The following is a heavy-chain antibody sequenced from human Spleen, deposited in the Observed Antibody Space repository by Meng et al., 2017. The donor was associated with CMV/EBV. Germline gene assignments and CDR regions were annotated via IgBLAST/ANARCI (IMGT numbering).Heavy chain of an antibody. D-gene: IGHD3-16*02. CDR3: ARDMITFGGVIVILGYYGMDV. V-gene: IGHV3-20*04. CDR2: INWDGGRT. CDR1: GFILDDYG. J-gene: IGHJ6*02. Sequence: GGSLRLSCAASGFILDDYGLSWVRQVPGKGLEWVSSINWDGGRTGYADSVKGRFTISRDNAKNTLYLQMNSLRAEDTAVYFCARDMITFGGVIVILGYYGMDVWGQGTTVTVSS.